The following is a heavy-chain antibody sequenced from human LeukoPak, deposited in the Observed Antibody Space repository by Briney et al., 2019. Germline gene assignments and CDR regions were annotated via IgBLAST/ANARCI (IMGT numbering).Heavy chain of an antibody. V-gene: IGHV4-61*02. CDR3: ARGLASAGMGL. D-gene: IGHD6-13*01. CDR1: GGSISIGSYY. CDR2: IYTSGST. Sequence: PSQTLSLTCTVSGGSISIGSYYWSWIRQPAGKGLEWIGRIYTSGSTNYNPSLKSRVTISVDTSKNQFSLKLSSVTAADTAVYYCARGLASAGMGLWGQGTLVTVSS. J-gene: IGHJ4*02.